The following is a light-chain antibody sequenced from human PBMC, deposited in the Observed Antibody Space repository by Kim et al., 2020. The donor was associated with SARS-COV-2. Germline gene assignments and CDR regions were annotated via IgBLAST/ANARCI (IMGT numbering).Light chain of an antibody. J-gene: IGLJ3*02. CDR2: DDN. CDR1: SSNIGNYY. Sequence: GQKVTSTWCGSSSNIGNYYGSWYQHLPGTAPKLLIYDDNKRALGIADRVSGAKSGTSATLGVTGVRPGDEADYYCGTWDTSLSVWVLGGGTKLTVL. V-gene: IGLV1-51*01. CDR3: GTWDTSLSVWV.